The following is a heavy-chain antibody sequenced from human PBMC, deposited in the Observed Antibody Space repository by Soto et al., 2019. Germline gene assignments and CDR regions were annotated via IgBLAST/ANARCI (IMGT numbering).Heavy chain of an antibody. Sequence: EVQLVESGGGLVKPGGSLRLSCAASGFTFSSYSINWVRQAPGKGLEWVSSISGSSSYIYYADSVKGRFTISRHNAKNSLYLQMNSRSAEDTAVYYCARDYYGSGRCFDYWGQGTLVTVSS. CDR2: ISGSSSYI. CDR1: GFTFSSYS. CDR3: ARDYYGSGRCFDY. J-gene: IGHJ4*02. D-gene: IGHD3-10*01. V-gene: IGHV3-21*01.